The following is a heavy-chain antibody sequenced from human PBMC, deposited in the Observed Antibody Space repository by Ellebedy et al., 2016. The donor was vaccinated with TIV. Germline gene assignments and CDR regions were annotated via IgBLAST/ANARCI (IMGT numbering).Heavy chain of an antibody. V-gene: IGHV5-51*01. CDR1: GYSFTKYW. Sequence: KVSCKGSGYSFTKYWIGWVRQMPGKGLEWMAIIDPGDSSTEYSPSFQGQVTISADKSLSTAYLQWSSLKASDTAMYYCARLENTDYSYGMDVWGQGTTVTVTS. J-gene: IGHJ6*02. D-gene: IGHD2/OR15-2a*01. CDR2: IDPGDSST. CDR3: ARLENTDYSYGMDV.